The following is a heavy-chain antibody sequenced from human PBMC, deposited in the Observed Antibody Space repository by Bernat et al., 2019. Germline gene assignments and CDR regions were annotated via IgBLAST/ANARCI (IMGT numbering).Heavy chain of an antibody. V-gene: IGHV4-39*01. CDR1: GGSISSSSYY. CDR3: ARLHPPYSGYYYLERGYFDY. D-gene: IGHD3-22*01. Sequence: QLQLQESGPGLVKPSETLSLTCTVSGGSISSSSYYWGWIRQPPGKGLEWIGSIYYSGSTYYNPSLKSRVTISIDTCKNQFALKLSSVTAADTAVYYCARLHPPYSGYYYLERGYFDYWGQGTLVTVSS. J-gene: IGHJ4*02. CDR2: IYYSGST.